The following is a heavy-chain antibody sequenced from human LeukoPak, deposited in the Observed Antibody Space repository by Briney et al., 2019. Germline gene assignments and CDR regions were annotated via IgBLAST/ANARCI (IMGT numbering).Heavy chain of an antibody. J-gene: IGHJ5*02. Sequence: PGGSLRLSCAASGFTVSSNYMSWVRQAPGKGLEWVSVIYSGGSTYYADSVKGRFTISRDNSKNTLYLQMNSLRAEDTAVYYCARLRQLVRGWFDPWGQGTLVTVSS. CDR2: IYSGGST. D-gene: IGHD6-13*01. CDR1: GFTVSSNY. CDR3: ARLRQLVRGWFDP. V-gene: IGHV3-66*04.